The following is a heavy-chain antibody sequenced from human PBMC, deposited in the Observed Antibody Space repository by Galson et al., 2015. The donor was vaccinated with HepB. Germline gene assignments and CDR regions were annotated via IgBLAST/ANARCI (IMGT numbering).Heavy chain of an antibody. CDR2: ISYDGSNK. Sequence: SLRLSCAASGITFSSYAMHWVRQAPGKGVEWVSVISYDGSNKYYADSVKGRFTISRDNSKNTLYLQMNSLRAEDTAVYYCAREAAAADFDYWGQGTLVTVSS. CDR1: GITFSSYA. V-gene: IGHV3-30*04. D-gene: IGHD6-13*01. CDR3: AREAAAADFDY. J-gene: IGHJ4*02.